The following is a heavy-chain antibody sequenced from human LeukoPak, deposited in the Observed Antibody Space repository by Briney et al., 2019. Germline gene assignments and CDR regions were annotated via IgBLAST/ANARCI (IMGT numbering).Heavy chain of an antibody. J-gene: IGHJ3*02. D-gene: IGHD1-26*01. V-gene: IGHV5-51*01. CDR1: GYNFAQYR. CDR2: THPGDSDT. Sequence: GESLKISCKGSGYNFAQYRIGWVRQMPGKGLEWMGITHPGDSDTIYSPSFQGQATMSADKSISTAYLQWSSLKASDTPMYYCARLWGGIVAADDAFDIWGQGTMVTVSS. CDR3: ARLWGGIVAADDAFDI.